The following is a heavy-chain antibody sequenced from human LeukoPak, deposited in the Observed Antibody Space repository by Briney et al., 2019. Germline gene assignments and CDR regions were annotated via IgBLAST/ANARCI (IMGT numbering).Heavy chain of an antibody. D-gene: IGHD6-13*01. V-gene: IGHV3-48*04. Sequence: GGSLRLSCAASGFTFTSYSMNWVRQAPGKGLEWVSYISIGSSTIYYADSVKGRFTISRDNAKNSLYLQMSSLRAEDTAAYYCARVVRIPAAGPSFDYWGQGTLVTVSS. J-gene: IGHJ4*02. CDR3: ARVVRIPAAGPSFDY. CDR2: ISIGSSTI. CDR1: GFTFTSYS.